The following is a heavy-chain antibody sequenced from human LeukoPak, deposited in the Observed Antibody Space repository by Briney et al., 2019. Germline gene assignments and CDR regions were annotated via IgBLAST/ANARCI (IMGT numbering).Heavy chain of an antibody. D-gene: IGHD4-17*01. CDR1: GFTFSSYW. CDR2: IKQDGSEK. CDR3: TRTTVTINAFDP. Sequence: GGSLRLSCAASGFTFSSYWMNWVRQAPGKRLEWVANIKQDGSEKYYVDSVKGRFTISRDNAKNSLYLQMNSLRVEDTAVYYCTRTTVTINAFDPWGQGTLVTVSS. V-gene: IGHV3-7*01. J-gene: IGHJ5*02.